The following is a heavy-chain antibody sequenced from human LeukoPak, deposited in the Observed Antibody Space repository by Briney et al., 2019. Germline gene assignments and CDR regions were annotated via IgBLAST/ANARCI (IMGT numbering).Heavy chain of an antibody. CDR3: ARGWGSTSSNYFDP. V-gene: IGHV4-61*02. J-gene: IGHJ5*02. CDR1: GDSITSGNFY. Sequence: SQTLSLTCTVSGDSITSGNFYWSWIRQPAGKGLEWIGRIYGSGNTKYSPSLRSRVTISMDTSKNQFSLNLKSVTAADTAMYYCARGWGSTSSNYFDPWGPGTLVTVSS. D-gene: IGHD2-2*01. CDR2: IYGSGNT.